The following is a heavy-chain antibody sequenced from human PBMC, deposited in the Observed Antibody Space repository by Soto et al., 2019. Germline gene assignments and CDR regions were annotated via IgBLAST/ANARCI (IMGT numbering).Heavy chain of an antibody. CDR2: MNADGSSA. CDR1: GFTFSSYW. CDR3: ARDLTGVVLDY. J-gene: IGHJ4*02. Sequence: EVQLVESGGGLVKPGGSLRLSCAASGFTFSSYWMHWVRQAPGKELVWVSRMNADGSSASYADAVKGRFSISRDNAKNTLYLQMISLRAEDTAVDYCARDLTGVVLDYWGQGTMVTVSS. V-gene: IGHV3-74*01. D-gene: IGHD7-27*01.